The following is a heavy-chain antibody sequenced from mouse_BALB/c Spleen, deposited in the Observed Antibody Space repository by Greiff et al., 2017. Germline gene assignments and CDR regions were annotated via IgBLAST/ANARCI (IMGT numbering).Heavy chain of an antibody. V-gene: IGHV1-69*02. D-gene: IGHD2-14*01. CDR1: GYTFTSYW. J-gene: IGHJ3*01. Sequence: QVQLQQSGPELVKPGASVKLSCKASGYTFTSYWINWVKQRPGQGLEWIGNIYPSDSYTNYNQKFKDKATLTVDKSSSTAYMQLSSPTSEDSAVYYCTRERYGGAYWGQGTLVTVSA. CDR2: IYPSDSYT. CDR3: TRERYGGAY.